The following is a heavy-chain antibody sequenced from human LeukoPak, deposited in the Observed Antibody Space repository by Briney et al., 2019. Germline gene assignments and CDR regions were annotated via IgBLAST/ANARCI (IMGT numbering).Heavy chain of an antibody. CDR1: GYTFTGYY. CDR2: INPNSGGT. D-gene: IGHD3-16*01. CDR3: ARDGGSENYYYYGMDV. Sequence: ASVKVSCKASGYTFTGYYLHWVRQAPGQGLEWMGWINPNSGGTNYAQKFQGWVTMTRDTSISTAYMELSRLRSDDTAVYYCARDGGSENYYYYGMDVWGQGTTVTVSS. V-gene: IGHV1-2*04. J-gene: IGHJ6*02.